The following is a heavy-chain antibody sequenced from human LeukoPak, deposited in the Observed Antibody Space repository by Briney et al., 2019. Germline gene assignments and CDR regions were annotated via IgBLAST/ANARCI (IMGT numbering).Heavy chain of an antibody. D-gene: IGHD1-26*01. CDR2: ISPSGGST. CDR3: ARPLSGRYYPEFDY. CDR1: GYTFTSNY. Sequence: ASVKVSCKAFGYTFTSNYMHWVRQAPGQGPEWMGVISPSGGSTTYAQKFQGRVTLTRDMSTSTDYLELSSLRSEDTAVYYCARPLSGRYYPEFDYWGQGTLVTVSS. V-gene: IGHV1-46*01. J-gene: IGHJ4*02.